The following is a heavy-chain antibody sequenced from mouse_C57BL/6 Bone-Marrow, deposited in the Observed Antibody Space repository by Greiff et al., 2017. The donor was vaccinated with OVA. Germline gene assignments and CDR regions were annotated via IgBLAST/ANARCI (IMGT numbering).Heavy chain of an antibody. CDR1: GFTFSSYA. D-gene: IGHD1-1*01. J-gene: IGHJ2*01. CDR3: TTTVVASYYFDY. CDR2: ISSGGDYI. Sequence: EVQVVESGEGLVKPGGSLKLSCAASGFTFSSYAMSWVRQTPEKRLEWVAYISSGGDYIYYADTVKGRFTISRDNARNTLYLQMSSLKSEDTAMYYCTTTVVASYYFDYWGQGTTLTVSS. V-gene: IGHV5-9-1*02.